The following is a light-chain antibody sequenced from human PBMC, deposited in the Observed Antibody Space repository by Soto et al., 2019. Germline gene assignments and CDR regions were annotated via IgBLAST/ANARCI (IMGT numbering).Light chain of an antibody. J-gene: IGKJ1*01. Sequence: DIQVTQSPSTLSASVGDRVTITCRASQSISSSLAWYHQKPGTAPKLLIYDASSLESGVPSRFSGSGSETEFTLTISGLQPGDSATYYCQQYNSYSPTFGQGTK. CDR1: QSISSS. CDR2: DAS. V-gene: IGKV1-5*01. CDR3: QQYNSYSPT.